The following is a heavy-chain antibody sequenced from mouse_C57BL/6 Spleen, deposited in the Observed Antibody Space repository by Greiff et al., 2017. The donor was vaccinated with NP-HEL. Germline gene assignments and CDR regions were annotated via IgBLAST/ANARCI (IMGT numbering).Heavy chain of an antibody. CDR3: TTGYYGSSNYYAMDY. Sequence: EVQLQQSGAELVRPGASVKLSCTASGFNIKDDYMHWVKQRPEQGLEWIGWIDPENGDTEYASKFQGKATITADTSSNTAYLQLSSLTSEDTAVYYCTTGYYGSSNYYAMDYWGQGTSVTVSS. D-gene: IGHD1-1*01. CDR1: GFNIKDDY. J-gene: IGHJ4*01. V-gene: IGHV14-4*01. CDR2: IDPENGDT.